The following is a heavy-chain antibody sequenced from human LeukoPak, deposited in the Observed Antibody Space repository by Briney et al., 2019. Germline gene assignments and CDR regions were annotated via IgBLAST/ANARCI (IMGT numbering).Heavy chain of an antibody. D-gene: IGHD6-13*01. CDR2: ISAYNGNT. Sequence: ASVKVSCKASGGTFSRNAISWVRQAPGQGLEWMGWISAYNGNTNYAQKLQGRVTMTTDTSTSTAYMELRSLRSDDTAVYYCARGGRIAAAGDYWGQGTLVTVSS. CDR3: ARGGRIAAAGDY. J-gene: IGHJ4*02. CDR1: GGTFSRNA. V-gene: IGHV1-18*01.